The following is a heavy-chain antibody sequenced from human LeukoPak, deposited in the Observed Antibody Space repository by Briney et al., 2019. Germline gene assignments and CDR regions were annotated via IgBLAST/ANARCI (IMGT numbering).Heavy chain of an antibody. J-gene: IGHJ4*02. CDR3: ARDIHSSGWYVGFDN. CDR2: IYSGGST. CDR1: GFTVINTY. D-gene: IGHD6-13*01. Sequence: GGSLRLSCAASGFTVINTYISWVRQAPGKGLEWVSVIYSGGSTYYGDSVRGRFIMSRDNSKKTLYLHMNSLRAEDTAVYYCARDIHSSGWYVGFDNWGQGTLVTVSS. V-gene: IGHV3-66*01.